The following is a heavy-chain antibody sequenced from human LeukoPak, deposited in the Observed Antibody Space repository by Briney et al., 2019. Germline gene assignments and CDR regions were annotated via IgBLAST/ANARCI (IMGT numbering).Heavy chain of an antibody. V-gene: IGHV1-8*03. Sequence: GASVKVSCKASGYTFTSYDISWVRQATGQGLEWMGWMNPNSGNTGYAQKFQGRVTITRNTSISTAYMELSSLRSEDTAVYYCARGRAAAGSKGYYFDYWGQGTLVTVSS. D-gene: IGHD6-13*01. CDR3: ARGRAAAGSKGYYFDY. CDR1: GYTFTSYD. J-gene: IGHJ4*02. CDR2: MNPNSGNT.